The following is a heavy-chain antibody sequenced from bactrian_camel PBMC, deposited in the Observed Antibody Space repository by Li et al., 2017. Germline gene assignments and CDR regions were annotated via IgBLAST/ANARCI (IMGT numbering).Heavy chain of an antibody. V-gene: IGHV3S55*01. Sequence: HVQLVESGGGSVQAGGSLRLSCAASGATTGRHCMAWFRQAPGKEREGVASLRTGYPYTSSYTDSVKGRFTISQDSTKNTLYLQMNSLKPEDTAMYYCAADSVGRCRARGWLERPSVAAYDYWGQGTQVTVS. CDR1: GATTGRHC. CDR2: LRTGYPYTS. D-gene: IGHD5*01. CDR3: AADSVGRCRARGWLERPSVAAYDY. J-gene: IGHJ4*01.